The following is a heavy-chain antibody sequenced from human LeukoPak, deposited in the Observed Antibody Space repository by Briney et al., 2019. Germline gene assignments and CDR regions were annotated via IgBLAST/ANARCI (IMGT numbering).Heavy chain of an antibody. J-gene: IGHJ4*02. Sequence: GGSLRLSCAASGFSFSSYAMSWVRQAPGKGLEWVSAISGSGDSTYYADSVKGRFTISRDNSKNTLFLQMNSLRGEDTAVYYCAKDSGSYRKYYFDYWGQGTLVTVSS. V-gene: IGHV3-23*01. CDR3: AKDSGSYRKYYFDY. CDR1: GFSFSSYA. D-gene: IGHD1-26*01. CDR2: ISGSGDST.